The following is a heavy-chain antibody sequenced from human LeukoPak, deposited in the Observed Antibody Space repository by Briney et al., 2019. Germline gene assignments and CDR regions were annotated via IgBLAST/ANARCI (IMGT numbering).Heavy chain of an antibody. CDR3: ARGGYGDRIDY. Sequence: ASVKVSCKASGYTFIRYYMHWVRQAPGQGLEWMGIINPSGGSTSYAQKFQGRVTMTRDTSTSTVYMELSRLRSEDTAVYYCARGGYGDRIDYWGQGTLFSVSS. V-gene: IGHV1-46*01. CDR2: INPSGGST. CDR1: GYTFIRYY. J-gene: IGHJ4*02. D-gene: IGHD4-17*01.